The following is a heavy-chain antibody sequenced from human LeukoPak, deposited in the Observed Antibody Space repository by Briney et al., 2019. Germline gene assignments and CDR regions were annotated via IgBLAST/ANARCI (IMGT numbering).Heavy chain of an antibody. CDR2: IYTSGST. Sequence: KTSETLSLTCTVSGGSISSGSYYWSWIRQPAGKGLEWIGRIYTSGSTNYNPSLKSRVTMSVDTSKNQFSLKLSSVTAADTAVYYCARGSTYSSKWYSGYYYYMDVWGKGTTVTISS. D-gene: IGHD6-13*01. V-gene: IGHV4-61*02. CDR1: GGSISSGSYY. J-gene: IGHJ6*03. CDR3: ARGSTYSSKWYSGYYYYMDV.